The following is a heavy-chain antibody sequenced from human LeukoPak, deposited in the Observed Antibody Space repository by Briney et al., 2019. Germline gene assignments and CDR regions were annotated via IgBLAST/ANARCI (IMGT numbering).Heavy chain of an antibody. V-gene: IGHV4-30-4*01. CDR3: ARGDKGYGTRVRGGVLDP. Sequence: SQTLSLTCTVSGGSIRSGDHYWSWIRQPPGKGLEWFGNIYYSGTTYYNPSLRSRITISVDTSKNQFSLRLNSVTAADTAVYYCARGDKGYGTRVRGGVLDPWGQGTLVTVSS. J-gene: IGHJ5*02. CDR1: GGSIRSGDHY. CDR2: IYYSGTT. D-gene: IGHD3-10*01.